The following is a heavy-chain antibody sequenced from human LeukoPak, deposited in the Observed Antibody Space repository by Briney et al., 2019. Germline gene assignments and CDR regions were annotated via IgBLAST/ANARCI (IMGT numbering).Heavy chain of an antibody. D-gene: IGHD3-9*01. CDR1: GFTFSSYW. J-gene: IGHJ4*02. CDR2: INSDGSST. V-gene: IGHV3-74*01. Sequence: GGSLRLSCAASGFTFSSYWMHWVRQAPGKGLVWVSRINSDGSSTYYADSVKGRFTISRDNSKNTLYLQMNSLRAEDTAVYYCAKGGYFDWLLYDYWGQGTLVTVSS. CDR3: AKGGYFDWLLYDY.